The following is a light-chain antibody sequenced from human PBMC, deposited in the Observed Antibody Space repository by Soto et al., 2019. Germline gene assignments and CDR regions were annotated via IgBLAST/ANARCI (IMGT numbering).Light chain of an antibody. CDR3: QQYGSSWT. CDR1: QSVSSSY. Sequence: EVVFTHSPVTLSLSPGERATLSCRASQSVSSSYLAWYQQKPGQAPRLLIYGASSRATGIPDRFSGSGSGTDFTLTISRLEPEDFAVYYCQQYGSSWTFGQGTKVDIK. CDR2: GAS. V-gene: IGKV3-20*01. J-gene: IGKJ1*01.